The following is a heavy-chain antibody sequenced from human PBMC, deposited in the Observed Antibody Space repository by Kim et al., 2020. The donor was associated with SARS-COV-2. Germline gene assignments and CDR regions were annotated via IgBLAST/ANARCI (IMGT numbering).Heavy chain of an antibody. CDR3: ARDEIAAAGTDLAHPDH. CDR2: IYYSGST. D-gene: IGHD6-13*01. Sequence: SETLSLTCTVSGGSISSSSYYWGWIRQPPGKGLEWIGSIYYSGSTYYNPSLKSRVTISVDTSKNQFSLKLSSVTAADTAVYYCARDEIAAAGTDLAHPDHWGQGTLVTVSS. V-gene: IGHV4-39*07. CDR1: GGSISSSSYY. J-gene: IGHJ5*02.